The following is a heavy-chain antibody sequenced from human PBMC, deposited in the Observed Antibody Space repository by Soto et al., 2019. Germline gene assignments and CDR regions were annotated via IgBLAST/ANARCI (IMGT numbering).Heavy chain of an antibody. J-gene: IGHJ3*02. CDR3: ARDRGVGTPDSFDI. V-gene: IGHV3-11*04. D-gene: IGHD3-3*01. CDR2: ISSSGNTI. CDR1: GFTFSDYY. Sequence: GGSLRLSCAASGFTFSDYYMSWIRQAPGKGLELVSYISSSGNTIYYSDSVKGRFTFSRDNGKHSLFLQMNSLREEDTAVYYCARDRGVGTPDSFDIWGQGTMVTASS.